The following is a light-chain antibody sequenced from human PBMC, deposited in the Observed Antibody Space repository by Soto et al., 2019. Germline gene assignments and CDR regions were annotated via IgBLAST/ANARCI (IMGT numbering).Light chain of an antibody. J-gene: IGKJ5*01. CDR3: KQLDSMPIT. CDR2: IAS. CDR1: QGIRSY. Sequence: DIQMTQSPSSLSASVGDRVAITCRASQGIRSYLAWYQQKPGEAPKLLISIASILQSGVQPRFSGSGSGTDFVLTIRSLQPEDSATYYCKQLDSMPITFGQGTRLEIK. V-gene: IGKV1-9*01.